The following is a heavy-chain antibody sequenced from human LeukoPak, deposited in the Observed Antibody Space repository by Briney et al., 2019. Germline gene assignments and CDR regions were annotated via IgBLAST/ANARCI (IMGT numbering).Heavy chain of an antibody. D-gene: IGHD5-24*01. J-gene: IGHJ4*02. CDR3: ARGGDGYNCDY. V-gene: IGHV3-30-3*01. CDR2: ISYDGSNK. Sequence: GGPLRLSCAASGFTFSSYAMHWVRQAPGKGLEWVAVISYDGSNKYYADSVKGRFTISRDNSKNTLYLQMNSLRAEDTAVYYCARGGDGYNCDYWGQGTLVTVSS. CDR1: GFTFSSYA.